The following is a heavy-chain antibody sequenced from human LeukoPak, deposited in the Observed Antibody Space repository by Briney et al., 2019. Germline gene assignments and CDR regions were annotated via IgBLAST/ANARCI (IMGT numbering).Heavy chain of an antibody. CDR3: ARAFPTVTAFDY. V-gene: IGHV2-70*11. CDR1: GFSLSTSGIC. D-gene: IGHD4-17*01. Sequence: SGPALVKPTQTLTLTCTFPGFSLSTSGICVSWIRQPPGKALEWLARIDWDDDKYYSTSLKTRLTISKDTSKNQVVLTMTNMDPVDTATYYCARAFPTVTAFDYWGQGTLVTVSS. J-gene: IGHJ4*02. CDR2: IDWDDDK.